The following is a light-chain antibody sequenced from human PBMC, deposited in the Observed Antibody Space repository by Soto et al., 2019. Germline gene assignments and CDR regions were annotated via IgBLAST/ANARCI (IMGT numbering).Light chain of an antibody. V-gene: IGKV3-15*01. J-gene: IGKJ1*01. CDR1: QSISRS. CDR3: QQRSNWPRT. CDR2: DAS. Sequence: EIVLTQSPAILSVSPGERATLSCRASQSISRSLAWYQQKPGQAPRLLISDASTRATGIPARFSGSGSGTEFTLTISSLQSEDFAVYYCQQRSNWPRTFGQGTRWIS.